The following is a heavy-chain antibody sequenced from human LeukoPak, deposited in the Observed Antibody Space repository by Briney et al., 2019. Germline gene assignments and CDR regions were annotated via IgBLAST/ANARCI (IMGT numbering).Heavy chain of an antibody. CDR1: GGSISSYY. V-gene: IGHV4-59*01. CDR2: IYYSGST. CDR3: ASQYSGYDLTFDY. D-gene: IGHD5-12*01. Sequence: PSETLSLTCTVSGGSISSYYWSWIRQPPGKGLEWIGYIYYSGSTNYNPSLKSRVTISVDTSKNQFSLKLSSVTAADTAVYYCASQYSGYDLTFDYWGQGTLVTVSS. J-gene: IGHJ4*02.